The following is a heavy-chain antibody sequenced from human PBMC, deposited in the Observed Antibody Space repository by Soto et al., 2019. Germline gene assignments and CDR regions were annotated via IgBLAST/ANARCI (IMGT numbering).Heavy chain of an antibody. CDR3: ARAPRGNYGYPSYFDY. CDR1: GGYISSYS. CDR2: IYYSGST. Sequence: PTKTLNHTCTVYGGYISSYSWSWSRQPPGKGLEWIGYIYYSGSTNYNPSLKSRVTISVDTSKNQFSLKLSSVTAADTAVYYCARAPRGNYGYPSYFDYWGQGTLVTVS. D-gene: IGHD3-10*01. J-gene: IGHJ4*02. V-gene: IGHV4-59*01.